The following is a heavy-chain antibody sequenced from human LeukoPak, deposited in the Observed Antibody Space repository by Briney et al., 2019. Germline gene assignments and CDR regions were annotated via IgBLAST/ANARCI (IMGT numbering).Heavy chain of an antibody. J-gene: IGHJ4*02. D-gene: IGHD2-2*02. CDR2: IKQDGSEK. Sequence: GGSLRLSCAASGFTFSSYWMSWVRQAPGKGLEWVANIKQDGSEKYYVDSVKGRFTISRDNAKNSLYLQMNSLRAEDTAMYYCARVLGYCSSTSCYTGPERYYFDYWGQGTLVTVSS. CDR1: GFTFSSYW. CDR3: ARVLGYCSSTSCYTGPERYYFDY. V-gene: IGHV3-7*01.